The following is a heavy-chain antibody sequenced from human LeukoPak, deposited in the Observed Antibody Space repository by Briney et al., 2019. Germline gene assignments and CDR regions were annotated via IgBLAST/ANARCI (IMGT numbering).Heavy chain of an antibody. J-gene: IGHJ4*02. V-gene: IGHV3-23*01. D-gene: IGHD1-26*01. CDR1: GFTFSSYA. CDR2: ISGSGGST. CDR3: ANPGAGIVGAPTVY. Sequence: GGSLRLSCAASGFTFSSYAMSWVRQAPGKGLEWVSAISGSGGSTYYADYVKGRFTISRNNSKNTLYLQMNSLRAEDTAVYYCANPGAGIVGAPTVYRGQGTLVTVSS.